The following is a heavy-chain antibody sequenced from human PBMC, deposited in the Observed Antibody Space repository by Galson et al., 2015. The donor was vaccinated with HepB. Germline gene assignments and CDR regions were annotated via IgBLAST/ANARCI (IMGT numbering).Heavy chain of an antibody. CDR2: IWYDGTNK. J-gene: IGHJ3*02. V-gene: IGHV3-33*08. CDR1: GFSFSSYG. CDR3: AKSYSSSWYPRDAFDI. D-gene: IGHD6-13*01. Sequence: SLRLSCAASGFSFSSYGMHWVRQAPGKGLEWVAVIWYDGTNKYYADSVKGRFTISRDNFKNTLYLQMNSLRAEDTAVYYCAKSYSSSWYPRDAFDIWGQGTMVTVSS.